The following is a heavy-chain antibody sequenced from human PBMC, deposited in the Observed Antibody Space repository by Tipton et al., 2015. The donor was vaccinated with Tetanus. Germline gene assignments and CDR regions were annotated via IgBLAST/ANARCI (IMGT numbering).Heavy chain of an antibody. J-gene: IGHJ4*02. D-gene: IGHD5-18*01. V-gene: IGHV4-30-4*08. CDR1: GASISSNTYY. CDR3: ARMGFTYGQVVY. CDR2: VYYSGRT. Sequence: TLSLTCTVSGASISSNTYYWGWIRQSPGKGLEWIGHVYYSGRTYYNPPLKSRVTISADMSKNQFSLKLTSVTAADTATYYCARMGFTYGQVVYWGQGTLVTVAS.